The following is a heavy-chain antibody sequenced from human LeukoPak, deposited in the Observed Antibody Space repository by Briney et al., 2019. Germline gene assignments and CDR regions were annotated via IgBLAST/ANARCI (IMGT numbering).Heavy chain of an antibody. CDR3: TTKVIRGNSGDDYDD. CDR2: ISSDGNDK. Sequence: GGSLRLSCAASGVTFRSYGMHWVRQAPGKGLEWVALISSDGNDKLYGDSVRGRFTISRDDSKSTLYLQMNSLRAEDTAVYYCTTKVIRGNSGDDYDDWGQGTLGTVSS. J-gene: IGHJ4*02. CDR1: GVTFRSYG. D-gene: IGHD5-12*01. V-gene: IGHV3-30*03.